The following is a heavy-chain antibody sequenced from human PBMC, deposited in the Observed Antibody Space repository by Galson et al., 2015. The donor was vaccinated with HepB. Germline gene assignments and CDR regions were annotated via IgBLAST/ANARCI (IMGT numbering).Heavy chain of an antibody. CDR2: IWYDGSNK. Sequence: SLRLSCAASGFTFSSYGMHWVRQAPGKGLEWVAVIWYDGSNKYYADSVKGRFTISRDNSKNTLYLQMNSLRAEDTAVYYCAKGPYSSSWSIYYYYGMDVWGQGTTVTVSS. CDR3: AKGPYSSSWSIYYYYGMDV. J-gene: IGHJ6*02. CDR1: GFTFSSYG. V-gene: IGHV3-33*06. D-gene: IGHD6-13*01.